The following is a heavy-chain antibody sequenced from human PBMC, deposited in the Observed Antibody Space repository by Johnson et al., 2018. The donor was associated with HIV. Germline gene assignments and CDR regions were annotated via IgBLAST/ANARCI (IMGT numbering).Heavy chain of an antibody. CDR1: GFTFSDYY. D-gene: IGHD3-16*02. CDR2: ISSSGSTI. Sequence: QEKLVESGGGLVKPGGSLRLSCAASGFTFSDYYMSWIRQAPGKGLEWVSYISSSGSTIYYPDSVKGRFTISRDSAKNSLYLQMNSLRAEDPAVYYCARVDRSWAFDIWGQGTMVTVSS. J-gene: IGHJ3*02. V-gene: IGHV3-11*04. CDR3: ARVDRSWAFDI.